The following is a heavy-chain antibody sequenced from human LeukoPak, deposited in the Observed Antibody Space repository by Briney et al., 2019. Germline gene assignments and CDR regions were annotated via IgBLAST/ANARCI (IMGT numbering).Heavy chain of an antibody. Sequence: SVKVSCKASGGTFSSYAISWVRQAPGQGLEWMGGIIPIFGTANYAQKFQGRVTITTDESTSTAYMELSSLRSEDTAVYYCARALRFLEWPPLDWGQGTLVTVSS. CDR3: ARALRFLEWPPLD. J-gene: IGHJ4*02. V-gene: IGHV1-69*05. D-gene: IGHD3-3*01. CDR1: GGTFSSYA. CDR2: IIPIFGTA.